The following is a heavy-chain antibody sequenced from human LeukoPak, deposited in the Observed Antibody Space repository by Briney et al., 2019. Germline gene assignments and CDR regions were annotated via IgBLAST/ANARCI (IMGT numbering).Heavy chain of an antibody. CDR1: GFAFGSYW. CDR3: AKDAVGGGSSLINWFDP. D-gene: IGHD1-26*01. CDR2: VGSNGATT. Sequence: PGGSLRLSCVGSGFAFGSYWMNWVRQAPGKGLEWVSSVGSNGATTYYADSVKGRFTISRDNSKNSLYLQMIGLRAEDTARYHCAKDAVGGGSSLINWFDPWGQGVMVTVSS. J-gene: IGHJ5*02. V-gene: IGHV3-23*01.